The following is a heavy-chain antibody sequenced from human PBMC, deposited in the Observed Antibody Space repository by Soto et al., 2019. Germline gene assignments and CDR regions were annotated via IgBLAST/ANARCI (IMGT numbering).Heavy chain of an antibody. CDR2: IYWHDTK. V-gene: IGHV2-5*01. J-gene: IGHJ4*02. CDR3: AHGSGWLSDQ. D-gene: IGHD6-19*01. Sequence: QITLKESGPTLVKPTQTLTLTCTFSGFSLSDSAVGVNWIRQPPGKPLEWLALIYWHDTKHYSSSLRNRLTITKDTSKNQVVLTMTNMDPVDTATYYCAHGSGWLSDQWGQGTLVTVSS. CDR1: GFSLSDSAVG.